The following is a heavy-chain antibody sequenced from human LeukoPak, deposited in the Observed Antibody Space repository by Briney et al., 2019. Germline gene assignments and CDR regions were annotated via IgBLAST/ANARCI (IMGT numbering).Heavy chain of an antibody. Sequence: SETLSLTCTVSGASISSYYWSWIRQPAGKGLEWIGHIYTTGSTDYNPSLKSRVTMSLDTSKNQFSLKLNSVTAADTAVYYCARQGDGYCSSTSCSYTDYWGQGTLVTVSS. CDR3: ARQGDGYCSSTSCSYTDY. CDR2: IYTTGST. V-gene: IGHV4-4*07. CDR1: GASISSYY. D-gene: IGHD2-2*03. J-gene: IGHJ4*02.